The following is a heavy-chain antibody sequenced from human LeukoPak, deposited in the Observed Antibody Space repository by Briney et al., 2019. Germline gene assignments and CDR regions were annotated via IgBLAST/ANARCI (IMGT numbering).Heavy chain of an antibody. V-gene: IGHV3-48*03. J-gene: IGHJ5*02. Sequence: GGSLRLSCAASGFTFSSYNMNWVRQAPGKGLEWVSYISSSGSTIYYADSVKGRFTISRDNAKNSLYLQMNSLRAEDTAVYYCARDRIQLWSPYNWFDPWGQGTLVTVSS. CDR3: ARDRIQLWSPYNWFDP. CDR1: GFTFSSYN. CDR2: ISSSGSTI. D-gene: IGHD5-18*01.